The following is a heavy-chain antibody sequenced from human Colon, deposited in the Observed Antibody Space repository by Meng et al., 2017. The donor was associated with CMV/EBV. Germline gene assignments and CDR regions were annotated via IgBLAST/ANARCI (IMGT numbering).Heavy chain of an antibody. Sequence: FSGFSLSTSGVAVGWIRQPPGEDLKWLAHIYWNGDKYYSTSLKSRLTITKDTSKNQVVLTMTNVDPVDTATYYCAHLDGTTWYYYDYWGQGTLVTVSS. CDR3: AHLDGTTWYYYDY. J-gene: IGHJ4*02. D-gene: IGHD5-24*01. CDR2: IYWNGDK. V-gene: IGHV2-5*01. CDR1: GFSLSTSGVA.